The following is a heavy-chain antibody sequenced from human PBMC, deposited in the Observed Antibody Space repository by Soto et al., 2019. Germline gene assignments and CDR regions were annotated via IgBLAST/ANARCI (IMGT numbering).Heavy chain of an antibody. CDR3: VRDGPYSGSPLVTLNGFDV. J-gene: IGHJ3*01. CDR1: GFTFSSYE. CDR2: ISSSGSTI. Sequence: EVQLVESGGALVQPGGSLRLSCAASGFTFSSYEMNWVRQAPGKGLEWVSYISSSGSTIKYIDSVKGRFTISRDNAKNSLYLQMNSLRAEDTAVYYCVRDGPYSGSPLVTLNGFDVWGQGTLVTVSS. V-gene: IGHV3-48*03. D-gene: IGHD1-26*01.